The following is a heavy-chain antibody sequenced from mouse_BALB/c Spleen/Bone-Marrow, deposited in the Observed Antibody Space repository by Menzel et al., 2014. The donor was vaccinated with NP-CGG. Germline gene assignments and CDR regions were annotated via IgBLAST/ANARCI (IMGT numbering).Heavy chain of an antibody. CDR1: GYSFTGYY. V-gene: IGHV1-31*01. CDR2: IYPYNGVS. J-gene: IGHJ1*01. CDR3: ESRGEYFDV. Sequence: VTLKVSGPELVKPGASVKISCKASGYSFTGYYMHWVKQSHGNSLDWIGYIYPYNGVSSYNQEFKGKATLTVDKSSSTAYMELRSLTSDDSAVYYCESRGEYFDVWGAGTTVTVSS.